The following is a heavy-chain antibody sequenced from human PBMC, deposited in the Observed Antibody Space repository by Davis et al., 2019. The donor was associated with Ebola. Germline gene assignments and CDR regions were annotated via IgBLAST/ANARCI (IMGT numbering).Heavy chain of an antibody. CDR2: INHSGSI. J-gene: IGHJ6*02. V-gene: IGHV4-34*01. D-gene: IGHD4-11*01. CDR3: ARASPTVTYYYYGMDV. CDR1: GGSFSGYY. Sequence: SETLSLTCAVYGGSFSGYYWSWIRQLPGKGLEWIGEINHSGSINYNPSLKSRVTISVDTSKNQFSLKLSSVTAADTAVYYCARASPTVTYYYYGMDVWDQGTTVTVSS.